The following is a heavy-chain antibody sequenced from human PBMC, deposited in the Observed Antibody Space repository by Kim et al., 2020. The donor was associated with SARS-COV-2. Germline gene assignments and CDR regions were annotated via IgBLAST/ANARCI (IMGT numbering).Heavy chain of an antibody. CDR1: GDSVSSNSAA. CDR2: TYYRSKWYN. V-gene: IGHV6-1*01. Sequence: SQTLSLTCAISGDSVSSNSAAWNWIRQSPSRGLEWLGRTYYRSKWYNDYAVSVKSRITINPDTSKNQFSLQLNSVTPEDTAVYYCARDPITLGAAAGTQLPGGKRIVLYGMDVWGQGTPVTVSS. CDR3: ARDPITLGAAAGTQLPGGKRIVLYGMDV. J-gene: IGHJ6*02. D-gene: IGHD6-13*01.